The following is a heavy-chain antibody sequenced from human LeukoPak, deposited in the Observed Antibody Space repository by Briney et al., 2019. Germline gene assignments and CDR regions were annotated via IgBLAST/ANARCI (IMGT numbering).Heavy chain of an antibody. CDR1: GYTFTSYG. V-gene: IGHV1-18*01. J-gene: IGHJ4*02. Sequence: ASVKVSCKASGYTFTSYGISWVRQAPGQGLEWMGWISAYNGNTNYAQKLQGRVTMTTDTSTSTAYMELRSLRSDDTAVYYCARVSRGYSGYGEDDYWGQGTLVTVSS. CDR2: ISAYNGNT. D-gene: IGHD5-12*01. CDR3: ARVSRGYSGYGEDDY.